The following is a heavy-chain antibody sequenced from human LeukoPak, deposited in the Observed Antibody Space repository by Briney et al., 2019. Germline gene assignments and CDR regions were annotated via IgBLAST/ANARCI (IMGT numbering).Heavy chain of an antibody. CDR2: IYYSGST. J-gene: IGHJ4*02. CDR3: ARGSGGNYKAFDY. CDR1: GGSTRSYY. V-gene: IGHV4-59*01. D-gene: IGHD1-26*01. Sequence: PLGTLSLTCTVSGGSTRSYYWSWGRPPPGEGLGWGGHIYYSGSTNYHPSLKSRVTISVDTSKNQSSLKLSSVTAADTAVYYCARGSGGNYKAFDYWGQGTLVTVSS.